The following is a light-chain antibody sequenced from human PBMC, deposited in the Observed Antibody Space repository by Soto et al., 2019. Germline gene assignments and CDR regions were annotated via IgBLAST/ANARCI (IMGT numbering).Light chain of an antibody. V-gene: IGLV2-14*01. CDR3: TSYTSSSTGV. CDR2: EVS. J-gene: IGLJ3*02. CDR1: SSDVGSYKY. Sequence: QSVLTQPASVSGSPGQSITISCTGTSSDVGSYKYVSWYQQHPGKVPKLMIYEVSNRPSGVSNRFSGSKSGNTASLTISGLQAEDEADYYCTSYTSSSTGVFGGGTKLTVL.